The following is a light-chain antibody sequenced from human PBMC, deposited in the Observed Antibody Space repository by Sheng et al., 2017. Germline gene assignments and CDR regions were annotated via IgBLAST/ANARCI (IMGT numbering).Light chain of an antibody. J-gene: IGKJ4*01. CDR3: QQRSNWPPA. CDR2: DAS. Sequence: EIVLTQSPATLSLSPGERATLSCRASQSVTSYLSWYQQKPGQPPRLLIYDASDRAPGIPARFSGSGSGTDFTLTISSLEPEDFAVYYCQQRSNWPPAFGGGTKVEIK. CDR1: QSVTSY. V-gene: IGKV3-11*01.